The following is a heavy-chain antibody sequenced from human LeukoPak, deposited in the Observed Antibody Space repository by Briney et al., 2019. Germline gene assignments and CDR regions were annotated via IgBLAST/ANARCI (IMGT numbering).Heavy chain of an antibody. D-gene: IGHD2-2*01. J-gene: IGHJ5*02. V-gene: IGHV1-18*01. CDR1: GYTFTNYG. Sequence: ASVKVSCKASGYTFTNYGINWVRQATGQGLEWMGWINTYNGNTNYAQKLQGRVTMTTDTSTSTAYMELRSLRSDDTAVYSCARDSDIVVVPAAISFDPWGQGTLVTVSS. CDR2: INTYNGNT. CDR3: ARDSDIVVVPAAISFDP.